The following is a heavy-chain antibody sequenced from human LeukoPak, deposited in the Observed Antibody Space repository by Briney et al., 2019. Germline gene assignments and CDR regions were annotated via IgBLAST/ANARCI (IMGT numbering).Heavy chain of an antibody. CDR1: GGSISSYY. CDR2: IYYSGST. V-gene: IGHV4-59*01. Sequence: PSETLSLTCTVSGGSISSYYWSWIRQPPGKGLEWIGCIYYSGSTNYNPSLKSRVTISVDTSKNQFSLKLSSVTAADTAVYYCARASYYDSSGYYGSYFDYWGQGTLVTVSS. J-gene: IGHJ4*02. CDR3: ARASYYDSSGYYGSYFDY. D-gene: IGHD3-22*01.